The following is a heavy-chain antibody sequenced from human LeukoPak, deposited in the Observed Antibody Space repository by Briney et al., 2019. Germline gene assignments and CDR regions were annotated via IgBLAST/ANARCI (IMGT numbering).Heavy chain of an antibody. CDR1: GGSISSYY. CDR3: ARSDSYGYSHYYYYMDV. D-gene: IGHD5-18*01. CDR2: IYTSGST. Sequence: SETLSLTCTVSGGSISSYYWSWIRQPAGKGLEWIGRIYTSGSTNYNPSLKSRVTMSVDTSKNQFSLKLSSVTAADTAVYYCARSDSYGYSHYYYYMDVWGKGTTVTVSS. J-gene: IGHJ6*03. V-gene: IGHV4-4*07.